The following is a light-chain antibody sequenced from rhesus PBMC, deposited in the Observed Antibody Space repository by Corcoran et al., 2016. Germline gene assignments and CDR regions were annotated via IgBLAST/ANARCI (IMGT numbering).Light chain of an antibody. CDR3: SSYAGAGAFV. CDR1: SSDIGNYYG. Sequence: QAAPTQSPSVSGSVGQSVIVSCTGTSSDIGNYYGVSWFQQHPGKAPKLMIYEVTKRPSGVSDRFSGSKSGNTASLTISGLQPEDEADYYCSSYAGAGAFVFGSGTRLTVL. J-gene: IGLJ6*01. CDR2: EVT. V-gene: IGLV2-19*02.